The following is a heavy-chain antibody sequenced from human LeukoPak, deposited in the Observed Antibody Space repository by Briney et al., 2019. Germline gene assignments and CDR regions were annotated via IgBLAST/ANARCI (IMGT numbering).Heavy chain of an antibody. V-gene: IGHV3-7*01. D-gene: IGHD6-13*01. Sequence: GGSLRLSCAASGFTFSSYWMSWVRQAPGKGLEWVANIKQDGSEKYYVDSVKGRLTISRDNAKNSLYLQMNSLRAEDTAVYYCAKDPHPYSSSWPIIYYFDYWGQGTLVTVSS. CDR2: IKQDGSEK. J-gene: IGHJ4*02. CDR3: AKDPHPYSSSWPIIYYFDY. CDR1: GFTFSSYW.